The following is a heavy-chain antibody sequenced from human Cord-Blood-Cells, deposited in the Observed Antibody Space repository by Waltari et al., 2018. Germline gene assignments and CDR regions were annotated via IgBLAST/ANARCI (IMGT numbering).Heavy chain of an antibody. CDR3: ARDEGETMVRGGSSFDY. CDR2: IYHSGSP. Sequence: QVQLQESGPGLVKPSETLSLTCAVSGYSISSGYYWGWIRQPPGKGLEWIGSIYHSGSPYYNPSLKSRVTIAGDTSKNQFSLKLSSVTAADTAVYYCARDEGETMVRGGSSFDYWGQGTLVTVSS. D-gene: IGHD3-10*01. CDR1: GYSISSGYY. V-gene: IGHV4-38-2*02. J-gene: IGHJ4*02.